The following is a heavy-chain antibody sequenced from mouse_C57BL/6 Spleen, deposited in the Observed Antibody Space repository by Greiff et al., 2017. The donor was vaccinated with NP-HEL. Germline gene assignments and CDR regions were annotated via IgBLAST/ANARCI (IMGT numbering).Heavy chain of an antibody. Sequence: EVQLQQSGPELVKPGASVKISCKASGYSFTGYYMHWVKQSHGNILAWIGYIYPYNGVSSYNQKFKGKATLTVDKSSSTAYMELRSLTSEDSAVYYCVYYVSSSWVAYWGQGTLGTVSA. D-gene: IGHD1-1*01. V-gene: IGHV1-31*01. CDR2: IYPYNGVS. CDR3: VYYVSSSWVAY. CDR1: GYSFTGYY. J-gene: IGHJ3*01.